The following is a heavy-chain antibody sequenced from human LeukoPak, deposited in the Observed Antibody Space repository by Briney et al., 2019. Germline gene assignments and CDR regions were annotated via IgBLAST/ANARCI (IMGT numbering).Heavy chain of an antibody. D-gene: IGHD3-9*01. V-gene: IGHV4-61*01. J-gene: IGHJ6*04. CDR3: ARDVRYFDWFPKPRLTYCYYGMDV. CDR2: IYYSGST. CDR1: GGSVSSGSYY. Sequence: SETLPLTCTVSGGSVSSGSYYWSWIRQPPGKGLEWIGYIYYSGSTNYNPSLKSRVTISVDTSKNQFSLKLSSVTAADTAVYYCARDVRYFDWFPKPRLTYCYYGMDVWGKGTTVTVSS.